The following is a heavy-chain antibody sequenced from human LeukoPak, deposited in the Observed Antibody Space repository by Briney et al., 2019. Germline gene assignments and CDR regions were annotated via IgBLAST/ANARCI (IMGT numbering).Heavy chain of an antibody. CDR3: ARGPPNWGYDF. D-gene: IGHD7-27*01. Sequence: ASVKVSCKASGYTFTSYDFNWVRQATGQRPEWMGWMSPNSGDTGYAQKFQDRVTMTRNTSISTAYMELSSLRSDDTAVYYCARGPPNWGYDFWGPGTLVTVSS. CDR2: MSPNSGDT. CDR1: GYTFTSYD. J-gene: IGHJ4*02. V-gene: IGHV1-8*01.